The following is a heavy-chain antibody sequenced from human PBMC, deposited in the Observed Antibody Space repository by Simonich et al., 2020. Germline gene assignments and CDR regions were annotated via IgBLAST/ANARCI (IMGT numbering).Heavy chain of an antibody. D-gene: IGHD7-27*01. CDR1: GFTFSSYW. V-gene: IGHV3-7*01. J-gene: IGHJ6*03. CDR2: IKQDGSEK. Sequence: EVQLVESGGGLVQPGGSLRLSCAASGFTFSSYWMSWVRQAPGKGLEWVANIKQDGSEKYYVDSVKGRFTISRDNAKNSLYLKMNSLRAEDTAVSCCARDGLGTAYYYYMDVWGKGTTVTVSS. CDR3: ARDGLGTAYYYYMDV.